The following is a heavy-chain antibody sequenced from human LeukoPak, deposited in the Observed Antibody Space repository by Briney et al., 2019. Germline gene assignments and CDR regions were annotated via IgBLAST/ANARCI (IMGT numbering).Heavy chain of an antibody. CDR3: ARDSYNGNYGDSYYYFMDA. Sequence: PGGSLRLSCAASGFTFSNYNMNWVRQTPGKGLEWVSSITSSSMYIYYADSVKGRFIISRDNAKNSLSLQMNSLRAEDTAVYYCARDSYNGNYGDSYYYFMDAWGKGTTVTISS. V-gene: IGHV3-21*01. CDR2: ITSSSMYI. D-gene: IGHD1-26*01. J-gene: IGHJ6*03. CDR1: GFTFSNYN.